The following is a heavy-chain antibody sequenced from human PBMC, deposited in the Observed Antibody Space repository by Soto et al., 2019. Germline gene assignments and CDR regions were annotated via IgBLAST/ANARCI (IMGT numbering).Heavy chain of an antibody. CDR1: GFTFISYA. V-gene: IGHV3-23*01. Sequence: GGSLRLSCAASGFTFISYAMSWVRQAPGKGLEWVSAISGSGGSTYYADSVKGRFTISRDNSKNTLYLQMNSLRAEDTAVYYCAMGRTAAAGRNYFDYWGQGTLVTVSS. CDR3: AMGRTAAAGRNYFDY. D-gene: IGHD6-13*01. J-gene: IGHJ4*02. CDR2: ISGSGGST.